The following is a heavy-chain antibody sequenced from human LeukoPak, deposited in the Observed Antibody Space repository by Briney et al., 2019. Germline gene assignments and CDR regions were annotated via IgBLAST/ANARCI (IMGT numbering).Heavy chain of an antibody. J-gene: IGHJ4*02. CDR2: ISGSGGAT. Sequence: GGSLRLSCAASGFTFSSYAMSWVRQAPGKGLEWVSHISGSGGATYYADSVKGRFTISRDNSKNTLYLQMNSLRAEDTAVYYCAKDLPYDFWSGYYLDWGQGTLVTVSS. V-gene: IGHV3-23*01. CDR1: GFTFSSYA. CDR3: AKDLPYDFWSGYYLD. D-gene: IGHD3-3*01.